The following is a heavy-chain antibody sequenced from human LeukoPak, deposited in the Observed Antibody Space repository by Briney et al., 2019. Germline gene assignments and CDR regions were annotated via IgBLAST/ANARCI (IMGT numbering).Heavy chain of an antibody. D-gene: IGHD3-22*01. V-gene: IGHV3-30*03. CDR2: ISYDGSDK. CDR3: ARDSGYYYDSSGYFDY. CDR1: GFTFSDYG. Sequence: GGSLRLSCAASGFTFSDYGMHWVRQAPGKGLEWAAAISYDGSDKYYADSVKGRFTISRDDSKKTLYLQMNSLRAEDTAVYYCARDSGYYYDSSGYFDYWGQGTLVTVSS. J-gene: IGHJ4*02.